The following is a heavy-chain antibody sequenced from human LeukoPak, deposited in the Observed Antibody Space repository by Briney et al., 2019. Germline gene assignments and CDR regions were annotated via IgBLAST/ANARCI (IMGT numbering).Heavy chain of an antibody. CDR1: GFTFTDYY. CDR3: GRNPGTGTLDY. V-gene: IGHV3-11*04. J-gene: IGHJ4*02. Sequence: PGGSLRLSCAASGFTFTDYYMSWVRQAPGKGLEWLSFISSSGSHIDYADSVKGRFSISRDNAKNSLCLQMSSLSADDTAVYYCGRNPGTGTLDYWGQGTLVTVSS. CDR2: ISSSGSHI. D-gene: IGHD6-13*01.